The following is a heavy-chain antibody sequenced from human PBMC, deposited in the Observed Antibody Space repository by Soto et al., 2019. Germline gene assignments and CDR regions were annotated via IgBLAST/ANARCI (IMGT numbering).Heavy chain of an antibody. CDR1: GFTFSNYG. D-gene: IGHD6-13*01. V-gene: IGHV3-30*18. CDR2: ISYDGSNE. CDR3: AKVVHSSTWYRYFDY. Sequence: GGSLRLSCAASGFTFSNYGMHWFRQALGKGLEWVAVISYDGSNEYYVDSVKGRFTISRDNSKNTLYLQMNSLRAEDTAVYYCAKVVHSSTWYRYFDYWGQGTLVTVSS. J-gene: IGHJ4*02.